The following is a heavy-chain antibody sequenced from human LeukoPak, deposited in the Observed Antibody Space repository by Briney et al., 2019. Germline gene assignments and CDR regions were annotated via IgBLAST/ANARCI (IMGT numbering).Heavy chain of an antibody. D-gene: IGHD3-10*02. CDR3: ARLRTMFNAFDI. CDR1: GFTFSSYS. J-gene: IGHJ3*02. Sequence: GGSLRLSCAASGFTFSSYSMNWVRQAPGKGLEWVSSISSSSSYIYYADSVKGRFTISRDNAKNSLYLQMNSLRAEDTAVYYCARLRTMFNAFDIWGQGTMVTVSS. CDR2: ISSSSSYI. V-gene: IGHV3-21*01.